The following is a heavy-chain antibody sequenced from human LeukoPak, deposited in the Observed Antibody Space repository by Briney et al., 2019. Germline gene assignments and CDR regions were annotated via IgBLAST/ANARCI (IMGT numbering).Heavy chain of an antibody. CDR3: AREVRDYTSDYYMDV. J-gene: IGHJ6*03. CDR1: GYTFTGYY. Sequence: ASVKVSCKASGYTFTGYYMHWVRQAPGQGLEWMGGIIPIFGTANYAQKFQGRVTITTDESTSTAYMELSSLRSEDTAVYYCAREVRDYTSDYYMDVWGKGTTVTVSS. CDR2: IIPIFGTA. V-gene: IGHV1-69*05. D-gene: IGHD4-11*01.